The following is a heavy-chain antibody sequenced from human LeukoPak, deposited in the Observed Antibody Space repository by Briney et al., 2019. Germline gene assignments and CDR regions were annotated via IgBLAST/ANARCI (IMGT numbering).Heavy chain of an antibody. V-gene: IGHV3-11*01. CDR1: GFTFSDYY. CDR3: ASTPGPIASAGPYFDY. Sequence: PGGSLRLSCAAFGFTFSDYYMSWIRQAPGKGLEWVPYISSSGSTIYYADSVKGRFTISRGNAKNSLYLQMNSLRAEDTAVYYCASTPGPIASAGPYFDYWGQGTLVTVSS. D-gene: IGHD6-13*01. CDR2: ISSSGSTI. J-gene: IGHJ4*02.